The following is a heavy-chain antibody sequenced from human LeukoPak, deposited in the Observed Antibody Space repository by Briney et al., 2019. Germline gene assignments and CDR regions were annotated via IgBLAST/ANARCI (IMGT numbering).Heavy chain of an antibody. D-gene: IGHD1-26*01. CDR3: AKDISGTYLAALDY. J-gene: IGHJ4*02. CDR2: ISWDSDTI. CDR1: GFSFDDYA. Sequence: GRSLRLSCAASGFSFDDYAMHWVRQTPGKGLEWVSGISWDSDTIGYADSVKGRFTISRDNAKNSLYLQMNSLRGEDTALYYCAKDISGTYLAALDYWGLGTLVTVSS. V-gene: IGHV3-9*01.